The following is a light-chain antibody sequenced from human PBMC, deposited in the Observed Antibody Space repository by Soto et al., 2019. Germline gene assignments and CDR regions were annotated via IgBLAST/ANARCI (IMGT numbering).Light chain of an antibody. V-gene: IGLV2-14*01. Sequence: QSALTQPASVSGSPGQSVTISCSGSSSDVGAYNYVSWYQRHPGKAPKLMIYDVTNRTSGVSNRFSGSKSGNTASLTISGLQAEDEADYFCSSYTSSSTVEFGGGTKLTLL. CDR2: DVT. CDR1: SSDVGAYNY. J-gene: IGLJ3*02. CDR3: SSYTSSSTVE.